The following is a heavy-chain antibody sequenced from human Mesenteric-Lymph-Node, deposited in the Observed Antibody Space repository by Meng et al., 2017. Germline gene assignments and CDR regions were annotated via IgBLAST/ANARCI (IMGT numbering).Heavy chain of an antibody. J-gene: IGHJ4*02. Sequence: QVQLQHWVAGLLKPSETLSRTCAVHGGSFSGYYWSWTRQHPGKRLEWIGEINHSGSTKYNPSLKSRVTKSVDTSKNQFSLKLSSMPTADPEVYNCASCLTGWGQGTLVTVSS. D-gene: IGHD2-8*02. CDR1: GGSFSGYY. CDR2: INHSGST. CDR3: ASCLTG. V-gene: IGHV4-34*01.